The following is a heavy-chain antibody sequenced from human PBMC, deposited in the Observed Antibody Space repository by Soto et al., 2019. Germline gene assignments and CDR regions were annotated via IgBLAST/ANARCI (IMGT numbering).Heavy chain of an antibody. V-gene: IGHV1-18*04. D-gene: IGHD3-10*01. CDR1: GYTFTSYG. J-gene: IGHJ6*02. CDR3: ARLWFGELVSRAATGNYYGMDV. CDR2: ISAYNGNT. Sequence: QVQLVQSGAEVKKPGASVKVSCKASGYTFTSYGISWVRQAPGQGLEWMGWISAYNGNTNYAQKLQGRVTMTTDTATSTAYMELRSLRSDDTAVYYCARLWFGELVSRAATGNYYGMDVWGQGPTVTVSS.